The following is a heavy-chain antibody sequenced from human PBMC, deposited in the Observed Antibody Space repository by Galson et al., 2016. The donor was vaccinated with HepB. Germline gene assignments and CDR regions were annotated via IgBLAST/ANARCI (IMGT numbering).Heavy chain of an antibody. CDR1: GYTFSSYV. Sequence: KVSCKASGYTFSSYVMHWVRQAPGQRLEWMGWINAGNGDTKYSRKFQGRVTFTSDTSASTAYMQLSSVRSEDTAVYFCARDREIVNFGSGSLVAFDIWGQGTMVTVSS. V-gene: IGHV1-3*01. CDR3: ARDREIVNFGSGSLVAFDI. J-gene: IGHJ3*02. CDR2: INAGNGDT. D-gene: IGHD3-10*01.